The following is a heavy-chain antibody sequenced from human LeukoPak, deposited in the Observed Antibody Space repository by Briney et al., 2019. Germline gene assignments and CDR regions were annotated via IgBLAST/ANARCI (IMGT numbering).Heavy chain of an antibody. CDR3: ARGAYPYDFWSGYREYYYMDV. V-gene: IGHV3-21*01. Sequence: PGGSLRLSCAASGFTFSSYSMNWVRQAPGKGLEWVSSIICSSSYIYYADSVKGRFTISRDNAKNSLYLQMNSLRAEDTAVYYCARGAYPYDFWSGYREYYYMDVWGKGTTVTVSS. CDR2: IICSSSYI. D-gene: IGHD3-3*01. CDR1: GFTFSSYS. J-gene: IGHJ6*03.